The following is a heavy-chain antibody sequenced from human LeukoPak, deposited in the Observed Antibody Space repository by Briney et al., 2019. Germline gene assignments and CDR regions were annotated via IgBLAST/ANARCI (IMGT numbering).Heavy chain of an antibody. J-gene: IGHJ4*02. CDR2: IIPILGIA. D-gene: IGHD6-6*01. CDR3: ARELSSPYYFDY. V-gene: IGHV1-69*04. CDR1: GGTFSSYA. Sequence: ASVKVSCKASGGTFSSYAISWVRQAPGQGLEWMGRIIPILGIANYAQKFQGRVTITADKSTSTAYMELSSLRSEDTAVYYCARELSSPYYFDYWGQGTLVTVSS.